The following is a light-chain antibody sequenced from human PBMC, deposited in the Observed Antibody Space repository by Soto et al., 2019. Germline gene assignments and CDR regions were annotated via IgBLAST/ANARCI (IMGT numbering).Light chain of an antibody. V-gene: IGKV1-5*03. J-gene: IGKJ5*01. CDR2: KAS. CDR3: QQYGSSIT. Sequence: IQITQSPSTLSASVGDRGNITCRASQSISSWLAWYQQKPGKAPKLLIYKASSLESGVPSRFSGSGSGTEFTLTFSRLEPDDFAVYYCQQYGSSITFGQGTRLEIK. CDR1: QSISSW.